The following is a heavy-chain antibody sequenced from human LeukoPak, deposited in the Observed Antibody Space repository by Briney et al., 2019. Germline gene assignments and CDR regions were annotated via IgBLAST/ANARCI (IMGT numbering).Heavy chain of an antibody. CDR3: ASLRGRPWDY. J-gene: IGHJ4*02. Sequence: SETLSLTXXVYGXXFSGYYWSWIRQPPGKGLEWIGEINHSGSTNYNPSLKSRVTISVDTSKNQFSLKLSSVTAADTAVYYCASLRGRPWDYWGQGTLVTVSS. CDR1: GXXFSGYY. CDR2: INHSGST. D-gene: IGHD1-26*01. V-gene: IGHV4-34*01.